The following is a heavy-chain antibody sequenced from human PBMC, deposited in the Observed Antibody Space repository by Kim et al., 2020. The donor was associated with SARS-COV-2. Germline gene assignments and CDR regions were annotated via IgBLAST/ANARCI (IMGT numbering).Heavy chain of an antibody. V-gene: IGHV3-74*01. J-gene: IGHJ4*02. CDR3: VRMRHYSGSDGFDY. Sequence: GGSLRLSCAPSGFALSNFWMLWVRQVPGKGLVWVARINNDGSIAQYADAVKGRFTISRDNAKNTLYLQMNSLRAVDTAVYYCVRMRHYSGSDGFDYWGQGALVTVSS. D-gene: IGHD3-10*01. CDR2: INNDGSIA. CDR1: GFALSNFW.